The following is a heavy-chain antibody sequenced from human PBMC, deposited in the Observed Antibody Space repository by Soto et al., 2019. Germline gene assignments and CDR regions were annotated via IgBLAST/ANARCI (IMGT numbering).Heavy chain of an antibody. CDR3: VRDLYYYDVSGWGY. Sequence: EVQLVESGGGLVQPGGSLRLSCAASGFTFSSYSMNCVRQAPGKGLEWVSYISSSSSTIYYADAVKGRFTISRDNAKNSLYLQMNSLRDEDTAVYYCVRDLYYYDVSGWGYWGPGTLVTVSS. D-gene: IGHD3-22*01. J-gene: IGHJ4*02. V-gene: IGHV3-48*02. CDR2: ISSSSSTI. CDR1: GFTFSSYS.